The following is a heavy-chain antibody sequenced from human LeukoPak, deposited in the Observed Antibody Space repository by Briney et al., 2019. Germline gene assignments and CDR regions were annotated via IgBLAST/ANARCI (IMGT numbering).Heavy chain of an antibody. Sequence: PGGSLRLSCAASGFTFSTYWMTWVRQAPGKELEWVANIKQDGSEKYYVDSVKGRFTISRDNAKNSLYLQMNSLRAEDTAVYYCARGSPYYYDSGAFDIWGQGTMVTVSS. CDR3: ARGSPYYYDSGAFDI. J-gene: IGHJ3*02. V-gene: IGHV3-7*01. D-gene: IGHD3-22*01. CDR1: GFTFSTYW. CDR2: IKQDGSEK.